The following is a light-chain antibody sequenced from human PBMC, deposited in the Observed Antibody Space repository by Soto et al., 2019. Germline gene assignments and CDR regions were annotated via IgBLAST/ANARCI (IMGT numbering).Light chain of an antibody. CDR1: SSNIGSNT. J-gene: IGLJ1*01. Sequence: QSVLTQPPSASGTPGQRVTISCSGSSSNIGSNTVNWYQQLPGTAPKLIIYDVANRPSGVSNRFSGSKSGSTASLIISRLQTEDEADYYCVSYTSSTTYVFGTGTKVTVL. CDR3: VSYTSSTTYV. CDR2: DVA. V-gene: IGLV1-44*01.